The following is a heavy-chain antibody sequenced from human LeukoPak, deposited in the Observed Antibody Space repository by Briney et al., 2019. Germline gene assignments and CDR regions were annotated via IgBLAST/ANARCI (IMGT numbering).Heavy chain of an antibody. Sequence: PGGSLRLSCAASGFTFSSYWMSWVRQAPGKGLEWVANIKQDGSEKSYVDSVKGRFTISRDNAKNSLYLQMNSLRAEDTAVYYCARDWGGWYAGPYYFDYWGQGTLVTVSS. CDR2: IKQDGSEK. D-gene: IGHD6-19*01. CDR3: ARDWGGWYAGPYYFDY. J-gene: IGHJ4*02. V-gene: IGHV3-7*04. CDR1: GFTFSSYW.